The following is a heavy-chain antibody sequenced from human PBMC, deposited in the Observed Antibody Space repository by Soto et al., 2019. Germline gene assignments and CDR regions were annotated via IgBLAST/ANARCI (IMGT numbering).Heavy chain of an antibody. Sequence: ASVKASCTACGGTFSSYAISWVRQAPGQGLEWMGGIIPIFGTANYAQKFQGRVTITADESTSTAYMELSSLRSEDTAVYYCATRKPYIAAAGTYYYGMDVWGKGTTVTVSS. CDR2: IIPIFGTA. D-gene: IGHD6-13*01. CDR1: GGTFSSYA. J-gene: IGHJ6*04. V-gene: IGHV1-69*13. CDR3: ATRKPYIAAAGTYYYGMDV.